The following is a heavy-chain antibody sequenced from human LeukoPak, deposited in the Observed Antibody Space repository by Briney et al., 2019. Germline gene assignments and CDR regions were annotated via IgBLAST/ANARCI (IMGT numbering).Heavy chain of an antibody. D-gene: IGHD5-12*01. Sequence: ASVKVSCKASGYTFTGYYMHWVRQAPGQGLEWMGWINPNSGGTNYAQKFQGRVTMTRDTSISTAYMELRSLRSDDTAVYYCARDWAVATISYGMDVWGQGTTVTVSS. V-gene: IGHV1-2*02. CDR3: ARDWAVATISYGMDV. CDR2: INPNSGGT. J-gene: IGHJ6*02. CDR1: GYTFTGYY.